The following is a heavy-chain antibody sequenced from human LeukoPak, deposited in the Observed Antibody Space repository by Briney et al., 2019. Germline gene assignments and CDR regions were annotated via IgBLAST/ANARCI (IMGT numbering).Heavy chain of an antibody. J-gene: IGHJ4*02. CDR2: ISGSGGST. Sequence: PGGSLRLSCAASGFTFSSYAMSWVRQAPGKGLEWVSAISGSGGSTYYADSVKGRFTISRDNSKNTLYLQMNSLRAEDTAVYYCAKSSLYYYDSSGYVDYWGQGTLVTVSS. V-gene: IGHV3-23*01. CDR3: AKSSLYYYDSSGYVDY. D-gene: IGHD3-22*01. CDR1: GFTFSSYA.